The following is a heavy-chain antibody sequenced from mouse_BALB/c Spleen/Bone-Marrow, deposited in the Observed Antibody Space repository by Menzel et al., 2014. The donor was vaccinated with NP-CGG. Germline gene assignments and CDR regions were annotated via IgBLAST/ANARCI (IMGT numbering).Heavy chain of an antibody. J-gene: IGHJ2*01. CDR2: IHHSGST. CDR3: ARRTTVVAPLDY. V-gene: IGHV3-1*02. CDR1: GYSITSGYS. D-gene: IGHD1-1*01. Sequence: EVQLQESGPDLVKPSQSLSLTCTVTGYSITSGYSWHWIRQFPGNKLEWMGYIHHSGSTNYNPSLKSRISITRDTSKNQFFLQLNSVTTEDTAAYYCARRTTVVAPLDYWGQGTTLTVSS.